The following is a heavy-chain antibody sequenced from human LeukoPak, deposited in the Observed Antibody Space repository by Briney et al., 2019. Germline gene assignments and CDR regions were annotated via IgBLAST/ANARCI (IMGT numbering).Heavy chain of an antibody. Sequence: GGSLRLSCAASGFTFSSYWMSWVRQAPGKGLEWVSAISGSGGSTYYADSVKGRFTISRDNSKNTLYLQMNSLRAEDTAVYYCAISKSPYYYGMDVWGQGTTVTVSS. CDR1: GFTFSSYW. CDR3: AISKSPYYYGMDV. J-gene: IGHJ6*02. CDR2: ISGSGGST. V-gene: IGHV3-23*01.